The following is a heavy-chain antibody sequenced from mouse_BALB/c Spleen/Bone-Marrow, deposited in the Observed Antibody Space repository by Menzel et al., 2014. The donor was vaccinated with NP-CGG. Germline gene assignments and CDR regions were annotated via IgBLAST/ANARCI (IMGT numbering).Heavy chain of an antibody. CDR2: ISCYNGAT. D-gene: IGHD1-1*01. V-gene: IGHV1S34*01. Sequence: LVKTGASVKISCKASDYSFTDYYMHWVKQTHGRSLEWIGYISCYNGATSYNQKFKGKATFTVDTSSSTAYRQFSSRTSEDPAVYYCARSEGIYYCGSSYALDYWGQGTSVTVSS. J-gene: IGHJ4*01. CDR1: DYSFTDYY. CDR3: ARSEGIYYCGSSYALDY.